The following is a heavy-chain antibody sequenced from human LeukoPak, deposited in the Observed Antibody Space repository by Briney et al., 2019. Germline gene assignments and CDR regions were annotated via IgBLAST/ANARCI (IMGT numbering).Heavy chain of an antibody. V-gene: IGHV4-4*07. CDR3: AREMYSSSPRPFDI. J-gene: IGHJ3*02. CDR2: IYNSGST. CDR1: DGSISNYY. Sequence: SETLSLTCIVSDGSISNYYWRWIRQPAGKGLEWIGRIYNSGSTNYNPSLKSRVTMSVDTSKNQFSLNLSSVTAADTAVYYCAREMYSSSPRPFDIWGQGTMVTVSS. D-gene: IGHD6-13*01.